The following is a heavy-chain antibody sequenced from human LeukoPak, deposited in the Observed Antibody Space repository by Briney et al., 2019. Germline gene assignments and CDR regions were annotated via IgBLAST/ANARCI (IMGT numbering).Heavy chain of an antibody. D-gene: IGHD2-2*02. Sequence: GGSLRLSCAVSGFTLSSYAMSWVRQAPGKGLEWVSAISGSGGSTYYADSVKGRFTISRDNSKNTLYLQMNSLRAEDTAVYYCAKDSVPAAIPGAFDIWGQGTMVTVSS. CDR3: AKDSVPAAIPGAFDI. J-gene: IGHJ3*02. V-gene: IGHV3-23*01. CDR1: GFTLSSYA. CDR2: ISGSGGST.